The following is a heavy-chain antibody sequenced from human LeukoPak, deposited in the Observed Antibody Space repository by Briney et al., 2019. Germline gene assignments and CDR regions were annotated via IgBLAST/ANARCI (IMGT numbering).Heavy chain of an antibody. CDR2: INAGNGNT. J-gene: IGHJ5*02. CDR1: GYTFTSYA. CDR3: ARGEPNDFWSGYYPNWFDP. Sequence: ASVKVSCKASGYTFTSYAMHWVRQAPGQRLEWMGWINAGNGNTKYSQKFQGRVTITRDTSASTAYIELSSLRSEDTAVYYCARGEPNDFWSGYYPNWFDPWGQGTLVTVSS. V-gene: IGHV1-3*01. D-gene: IGHD3-3*01.